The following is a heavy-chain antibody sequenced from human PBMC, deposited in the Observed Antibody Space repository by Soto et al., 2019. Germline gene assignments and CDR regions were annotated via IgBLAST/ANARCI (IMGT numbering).Heavy chain of an antibody. CDR2: VYHNGFT. V-gene: IGHV4-39*01. J-gene: IGHJ5*02. CDR1: GGSISSSTYY. D-gene: IGHD3-3*01. CDR3: ARMGDFWSGPGELDP. Sequence: QLQLRESGPGLVKPSETLSLTCTVSGGSISSSTYYWAWNRQSPGKGLDWIGSVYHNGFTYYNPSIKSRVTISVDTSKNQFSPKLTSATAADTAVYYCARMGDFWSGPGELDPWGQGTLVTVSS.